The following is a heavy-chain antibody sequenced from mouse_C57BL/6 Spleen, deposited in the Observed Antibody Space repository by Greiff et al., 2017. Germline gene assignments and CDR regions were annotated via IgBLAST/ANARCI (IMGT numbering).Heavy chain of an antibody. Sequence: QVQLQQSGPELVKPGASVKISCKASGYTFSSSWMNWVKQRPGKGLEWIGWIYPGDGDTNYNEKFKGKATLTADKSSSTAYMQLSRLTSEDSAVYFGAKDYDGDSFGFYYVYYWGQGTTLSVSS. CDR1: GYTFSSSW. V-gene: IGHV1-82*01. CDR2: IYPGDGDT. CDR3: AKDYDGDSFGFYYVYY. D-gene: IGHD1-1*01. J-gene: IGHJ2*01.